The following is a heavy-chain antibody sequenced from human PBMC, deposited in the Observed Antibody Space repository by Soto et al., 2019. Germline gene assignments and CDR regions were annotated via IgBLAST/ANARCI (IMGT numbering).Heavy chain of an antibody. Sequence: QVQLVQSGAEVKKPGASVKVSCKASGYTFTSYGISWVRQAPGQGLEWMGWNSAYNGNTNYAQKLQGRVTMTTDTSTRTAYMELRSLTSDDTAVSSCARGRPYYYDSSGYGGAFDIWGQGTMVTVSS. CDR1: GYTFTSYG. D-gene: IGHD3-22*01. V-gene: IGHV1-18*01. J-gene: IGHJ3*02. CDR3: ARGRPYYYDSSGYGGAFDI. CDR2: NSAYNGNT.